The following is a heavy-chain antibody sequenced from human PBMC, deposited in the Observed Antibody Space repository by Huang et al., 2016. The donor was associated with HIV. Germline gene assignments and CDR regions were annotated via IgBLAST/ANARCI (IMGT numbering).Heavy chain of an antibody. CDR2: IHPSDGST. CDR1: GYAFTSYY. CDR3: ARDRDFYESSGYWGFNYFDY. V-gene: IGHV1-46*01. Sequence: QVQLVQSGAEVKKPGASVTVSCKASGYAFTSYYMHWVRQAPGHGLEWMGIIHPSDGSTSYGQKFLGRGTTTMETSTNTVFMELSSLRSEETAVYYWARDRDFYESSGYWGFNYFDYWGQGTLVTVSS. J-gene: IGHJ4*02. D-gene: IGHD3-22*01.